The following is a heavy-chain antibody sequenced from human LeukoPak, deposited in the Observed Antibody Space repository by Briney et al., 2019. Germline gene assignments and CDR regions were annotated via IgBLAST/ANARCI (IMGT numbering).Heavy chain of an antibody. Sequence: GGSLRLSCAASGFTVSSNYMSWVRQAPGKGLEWVSVIYRGGSTYYADSVKGRFTISRDDSKNTLYLQMNSLRAEDTALYYCTREAVVVVAATPACYYGMDVWGQGTTVTVSS. D-gene: IGHD2-15*01. CDR2: IYRGGST. V-gene: IGHV3-53*01. J-gene: IGHJ6*02. CDR3: TREAVVVVAATPACYYGMDV. CDR1: GFTVSSNY.